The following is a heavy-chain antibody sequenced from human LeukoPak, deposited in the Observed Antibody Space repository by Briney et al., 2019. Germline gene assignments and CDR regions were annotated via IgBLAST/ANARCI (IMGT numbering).Heavy chain of an antibody. CDR3: ARLGCSSTSCYEDGYYYYGMDV. Sequence: ASVKVSCKASGGTFSSYAISWVRQAPGQGLEWMGGIIPIFGTANHAQKFQGRVTITADESTSTAYMELSSLRSEDTAVYYCARLGCSSTSCYEDGYYYYGMDVWGQGTTVTVSS. CDR2: IIPIFGTA. J-gene: IGHJ6*02. V-gene: IGHV1-69*01. CDR1: GGTFSSYA. D-gene: IGHD2-2*01.